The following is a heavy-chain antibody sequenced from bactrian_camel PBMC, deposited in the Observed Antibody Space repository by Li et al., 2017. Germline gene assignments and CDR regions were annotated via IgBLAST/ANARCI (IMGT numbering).Heavy chain of an antibody. V-gene: IGHV3-3*01. CDR2: IFARDGST. CDR3: AAIPACRVVPERVRY. Sequence: HVQLVESGGGSVQSGGSLRLSCAASGRKISDYHMGWFRQAPGEEREGVAAIFARDGSTYYADSVKGRFTISRDNDKNTVYLQMDNLKPEDTAMYYCAAIPACRVVPERVRYWGQGTQVTVS. J-gene: IGHJ4*01. D-gene: IGHD2*01. CDR1: GRKISDYH.